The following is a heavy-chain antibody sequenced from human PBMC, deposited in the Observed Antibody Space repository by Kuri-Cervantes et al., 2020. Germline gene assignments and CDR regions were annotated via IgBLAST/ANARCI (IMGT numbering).Heavy chain of an antibody. D-gene: IGHD3-10*01. CDR1: GYTFFNYG. J-gene: IGHJ5*02. CDR2: SSVYNGDT. V-gene: IGHV1-18*01. Sequence: ASVKVSCKTSGYTFFNYGISWVRQAPGQGLEWMGWSSVYNGDTNYAQKLQGRVTMTTDTSTSTAYMELRSLRSDDTAVYYCARDDVWERGMVRGVINNWFDPWGQGTRVTVSS. CDR3: ARDDVWERGMVRGVINNWFDP.